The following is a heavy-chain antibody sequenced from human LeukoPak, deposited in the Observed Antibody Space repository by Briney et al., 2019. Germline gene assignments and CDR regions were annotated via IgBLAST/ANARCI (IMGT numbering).Heavy chain of an antibody. CDR1: GGSISSSSYY. V-gene: IGHV4-39*01. Sequence: SETXSLTCTVSGGSISSSSYYWGGIRQPAGKGLEWIGSIDYSGSTYYNPSVKSRFTITVDTDKNAFSLKLSSVTAADTAVYYCARQRYSSGWYVFDYWGQGTLVTVSS. CDR2: IDYSGST. D-gene: IGHD6-19*01. J-gene: IGHJ4*02. CDR3: ARQRYSSGWYVFDY.